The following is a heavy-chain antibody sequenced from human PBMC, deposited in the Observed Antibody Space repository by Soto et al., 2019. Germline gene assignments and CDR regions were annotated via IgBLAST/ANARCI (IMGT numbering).Heavy chain of an antibody. Sequence: PSLKIACKTPSYTFSRYNTHLVRQAPGQRLEWMGWINVGNGNTRYSQKFQGRLTLTRDTPGNTAYLELNSLISEDTAVYYCETPQDYDACLDSWGQGTLVTVSS. J-gene: IGHJ4*02. V-gene: IGHV1-3*01. CDR1: SYTFSRYN. CDR3: ETPQDYDACLDS. D-gene: IGHD3-22*01. CDR2: INVGNGNT.